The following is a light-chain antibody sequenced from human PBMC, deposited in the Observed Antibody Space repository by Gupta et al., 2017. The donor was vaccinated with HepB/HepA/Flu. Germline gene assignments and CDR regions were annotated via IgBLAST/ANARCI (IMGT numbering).Light chain of an antibody. J-gene: IGKJ5*01. CDR1: QSVSTY. CDR3: QQRIIGVT. V-gene: IGKV3-11*01. CDR2: DAS. Sequence: IVLTQSPATLSLSPGERATLSCRVSQSVSTYLAWYQQKPGQAPRLLIYDASNRATGIPARFSGSGSGXDFTLTXNSLEPEDFAVYYCQQRIIGVTFGXGTRLEIE.